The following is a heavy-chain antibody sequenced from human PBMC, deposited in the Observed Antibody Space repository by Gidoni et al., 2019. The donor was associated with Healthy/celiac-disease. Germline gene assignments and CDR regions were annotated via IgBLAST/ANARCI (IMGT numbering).Heavy chain of an antibody. CDR1: GGSISSSSYY. Sequence: QLQLQESGPGLVKPSETLSLTCTVSGGSISSSSYYWGWIRQPPGKGLEWIGSIYYGGSTYYNPSLKSRVTISVDTSKNQFSLKLSSVTAADTAVYYCARCGIGSSSWQNWFDPWGQGTLVTVSS. D-gene: IGHD6-13*01. J-gene: IGHJ5*02. V-gene: IGHV4-39*01. CDR2: IYYGGST. CDR3: ARCGIGSSSWQNWFDP.